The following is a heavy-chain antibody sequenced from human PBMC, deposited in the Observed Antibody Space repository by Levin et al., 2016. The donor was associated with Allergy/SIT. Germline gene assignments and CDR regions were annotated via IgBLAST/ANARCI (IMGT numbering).Heavy chain of an antibody. CDR2: IRSKAYGGTT. V-gene: IGHV3-49*04. CDR1: GFTFGDYA. CDR3: TRAVATMSYYYYGMDV. Sequence: GGSLRLSCTASGFTFGDYAMSWVRQAPGKGLEWVGFIRSKAYGGTTEYAASVKGRFTISRDDSKSIAYLQMNSLKTEDTAVYYCTRAVATMSYYYYGMDVWGQGTTVTVSS. D-gene: IGHD5-12*01. J-gene: IGHJ6*02.